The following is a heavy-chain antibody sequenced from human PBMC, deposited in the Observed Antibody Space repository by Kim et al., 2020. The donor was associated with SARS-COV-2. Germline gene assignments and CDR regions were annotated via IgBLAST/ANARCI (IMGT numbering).Heavy chain of an antibody. D-gene: IGHD3-22*01. CDR3: AREGVIVPADAFDI. CDR2: ISSSSSYI. Sequence: GGSLRLSCAASGFTFSSYSMNWVRQAPGKGLEWVSSISSSSSYIYYADSVKGRFTISRDNAKNSLYLQMNSLRAEDTAVYYCAREGVIVPADAFDIWGQGTMVTVSS. J-gene: IGHJ3*02. CDR1: GFTFSSYS. V-gene: IGHV3-21*01.